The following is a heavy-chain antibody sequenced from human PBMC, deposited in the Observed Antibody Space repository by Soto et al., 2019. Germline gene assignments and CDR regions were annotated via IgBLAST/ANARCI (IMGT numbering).Heavy chain of an antibody. CDR3: AAAQSEYWFDY. V-gene: IGHV4-31*03. CDR1: SGSISSAGYY. J-gene: IGHJ4*02. D-gene: IGHD2-8*02. CDR2: IYYSGST. Sequence: SETLSLTCTVSSGSISSAGYYWSWIRQRPGKGLEWIGYIYYSGSTYYNPSLKSRLIISIDTSENQFSLKLSSVTAADTAVYYCAAAQSEYWFDYWGQGTLVTVSS.